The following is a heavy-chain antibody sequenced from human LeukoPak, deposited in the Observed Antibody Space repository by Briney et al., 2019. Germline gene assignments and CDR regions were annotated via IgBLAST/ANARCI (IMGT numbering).Heavy chain of an antibody. D-gene: IGHD4-17*01. V-gene: IGHV4-59*01. CDR2: VYYSGSTT. Sequence: SETLSLTCTVSGGSFSGYYWNWIRQPPGKGLEWIGYVYYSGSTTDSNPSLRSRVTVSVDSSKNQFSLNLYSVTAADTAVYYCARQMTNLPLGRTFDLWGQGTMVTVSS. J-gene: IGHJ3*01. CDR1: GGSFSGYY. CDR3: ARQMTNLPLGRTFDL.